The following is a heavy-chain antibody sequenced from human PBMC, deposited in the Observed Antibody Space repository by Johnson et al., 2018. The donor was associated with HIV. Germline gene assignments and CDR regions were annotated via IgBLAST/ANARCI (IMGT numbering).Heavy chain of an antibody. CDR3: TTDQLQQLVHDAFDI. CDR2: IYSGGST. D-gene: IGHD6-13*01. V-gene: IGHV3-53*01. CDR1: GFTVSSNY. Sequence: VQLVESGGGLIQPGGSLRLSCAASGFTVSSNYMSWVRQAPGKGLEWVSVIYSGGSTYYADSVKGRFTISRDNSKNTLYLQMNSLRAEDTAVYYCTTDQLQQLVHDAFDIWGQGTMVTVSS. J-gene: IGHJ3*02.